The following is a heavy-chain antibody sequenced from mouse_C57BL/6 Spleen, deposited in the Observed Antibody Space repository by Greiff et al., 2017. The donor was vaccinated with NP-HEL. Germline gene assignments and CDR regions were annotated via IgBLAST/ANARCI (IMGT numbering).Heavy chain of an antibody. Sequence: VKLQESGPELVKPGASVKISCKASGYAFSSSWMNWVKQRPGKGLEWIGRIYPGDGDTNYNGKFKGKATLTADKSSSTAYMQLSSLTSEDSAVYFCARREAYYSNYGYAMDYWGQGTSVTVSS. D-gene: IGHD2-5*01. CDR2: IYPGDGDT. J-gene: IGHJ4*01. CDR1: GYAFSSSW. CDR3: ARREAYYSNYGYAMDY. V-gene: IGHV1-82*01.